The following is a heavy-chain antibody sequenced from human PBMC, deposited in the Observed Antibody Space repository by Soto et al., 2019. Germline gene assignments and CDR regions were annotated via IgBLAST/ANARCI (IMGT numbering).Heavy chain of an antibody. Sequence: PGGSLRLSCAASGFSLSDYWMSWVRQSPGKGLKWVANINQEEREKYFMDSVTGRFAISRDNAKNSLYLQMNCLRDEDVAVYYCARERAGSGSFPFDFWGPGTLVTVSS. CDR1: GFSLSDYW. CDR3: ARERAGSGSFPFDF. J-gene: IGHJ4*02. CDR2: INQEEREK. V-gene: IGHV3-7*01. D-gene: IGHD1-26*01.